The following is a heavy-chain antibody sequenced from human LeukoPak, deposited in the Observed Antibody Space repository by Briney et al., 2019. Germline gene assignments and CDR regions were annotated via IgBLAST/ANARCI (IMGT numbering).Heavy chain of an antibody. CDR3: ARDRCGGDCYSVTAYFDP. D-gene: IGHD2-21*02. J-gene: IGHJ2*01. Sequence: ASVKVSCKASGYTFTSYYMHWVRQAPVQGLEWMGVINPSGGSTSYAQKFQGRVTMTRDTSTSTVYMELSSLRSEDTAVYYCARDRCGGDCYSVTAYFDPWGRGTLVTVSS. V-gene: IGHV1-46*01. CDR2: INPSGGST. CDR1: GYTFTSYY.